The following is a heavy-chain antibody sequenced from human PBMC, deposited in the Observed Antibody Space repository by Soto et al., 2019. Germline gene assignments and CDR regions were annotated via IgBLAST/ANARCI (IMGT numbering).Heavy chain of an antibody. CDR1: GFTFSDYY. CDR3: ARVTMVIRDSDHFGVDV. CDR2: ISSSSSSI. D-gene: IGHD4-17*01. V-gene: IGHV3-11*01. Sequence: PGGSLRLSCAASGFTFSDYYMSWIRQTPGKGLEWISYISSSSSSIYYADSVRGRFTISRDNAKNSLFLQMNTLRAEDTAVYFCARVTMVIRDSDHFGVDVWGHGTTVTVSS. J-gene: IGHJ6*02.